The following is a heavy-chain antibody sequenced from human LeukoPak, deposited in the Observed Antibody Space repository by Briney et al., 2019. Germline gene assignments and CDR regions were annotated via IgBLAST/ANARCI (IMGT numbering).Heavy chain of an antibody. Sequence: PSETLSLTCAVYGGSFSGYYWSWIRQPPGKGLEWIGEINHSGSTNYNPSLKSRVTISVDRSKNQFSLKLSSVTAADTAVYYCASGRYYYDSSGADYWGQGTLVTVSS. CDR1: GGSFSGYY. CDR2: INHSGST. V-gene: IGHV4-34*01. CDR3: ASGRYYYDSSGADY. J-gene: IGHJ4*02. D-gene: IGHD3-22*01.